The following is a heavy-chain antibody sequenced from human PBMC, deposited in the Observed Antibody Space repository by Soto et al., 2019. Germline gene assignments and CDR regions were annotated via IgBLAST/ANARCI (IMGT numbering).Heavy chain of an antibody. J-gene: IGHJ4*02. D-gene: IGHD3-10*01. V-gene: IGHV3-74*01. Sequence: PGGSLRLSCAASGFTLTNYWIHWFRQAPGKGPVWVSRINGDGTTTNYADSLKGRFTISRDNADSTVFLQMHSLRAEDTAVYYCARGRAGSYSFDYWGQGTLVTVSS. CDR2: INGDGTTT. CDR1: GFTLTNYW. CDR3: ARGRAGSYSFDY.